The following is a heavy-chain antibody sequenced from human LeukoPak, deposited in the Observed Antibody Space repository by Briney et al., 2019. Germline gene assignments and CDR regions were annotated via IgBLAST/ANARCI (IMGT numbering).Heavy chain of an antibody. Sequence: GGSLRLSCAASGFTFSSHEMNWVRQTPGKGLEWVAYIGVSGSAMYYADSVKGRFTISRDNARDSLYLQMNSLRAEDTAVYYCAREVKTASGTWWFDAWGQGTLVTVSS. V-gene: IGHV3-48*03. CDR1: GFTFSSHE. CDR2: IGVSGSAM. CDR3: AREVKTASGTWWFDA. J-gene: IGHJ5*02. D-gene: IGHD6-13*01.